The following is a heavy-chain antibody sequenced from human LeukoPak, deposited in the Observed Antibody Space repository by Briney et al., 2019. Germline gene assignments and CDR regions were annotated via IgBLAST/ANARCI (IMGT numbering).Heavy chain of an antibody. V-gene: IGHV3-74*01. CDR3: ARGPSLWFGELSGYMDV. J-gene: IGHJ6*03. D-gene: IGHD3-10*01. CDR2: INSDGSST. CDR1: EFTFSRSG. Sequence: GGSLRLSCVASEFTFSRSGMTWVRQAPGKGLVWVSRINSDGSSTSYADSVKGRFTISRDNAKNTLYLQMNSLRAEDTAVYYCARGPSLWFGELSGYMDVWGKGTTVTVSS.